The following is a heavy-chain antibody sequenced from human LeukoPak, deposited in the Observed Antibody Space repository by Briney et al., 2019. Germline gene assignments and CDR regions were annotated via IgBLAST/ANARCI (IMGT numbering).Heavy chain of an antibody. Sequence: GGSLRLSCAASGFTFSSYSMHWVRQAPGKGLEWVAVISYDGSNKYYADSVKGRFTISRDNSKNTLYLQMNSLRAEDTAVYYCARDLGYHSSGYYYVHYYGMDVWGQGITVTVSS. V-gene: IGHV3-30*03. CDR3: ARDLGYHSSGYYYVHYYGMDV. CDR1: GFTFSSYS. J-gene: IGHJ6*02. CDR2: ISYDGSNK. D-gene: IGHD3-22*01.